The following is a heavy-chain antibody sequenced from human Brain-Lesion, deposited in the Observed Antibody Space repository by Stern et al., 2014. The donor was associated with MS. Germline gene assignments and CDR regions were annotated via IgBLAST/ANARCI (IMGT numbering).Heavy chain of an antibody. Sequence: EVQLVESGGDLVQPRGSLRLSCVASGFTFSDYWLTWVRQAPGKGLQWVANINQDGSDKNYVDSVKGRFTISRDNAKNSLYLQMNSLRVDDTAVYYCARIDRGNYDFWSGYYDYWFDPWGQGTLVTVSS. CDR1: GFTFSDYW. J-gene: IGHJ5*02. D-gene: IGHD3-3*01. CDR3: ARIDRGNYDFWSGYYDYWFDP. CDR2: INQDGSDK. V-gene: IGHV3-7*01.